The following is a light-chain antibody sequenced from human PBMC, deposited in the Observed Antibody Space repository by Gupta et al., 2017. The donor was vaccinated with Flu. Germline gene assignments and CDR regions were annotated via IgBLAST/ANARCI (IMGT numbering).Light chain of an antibody. CDR2: DTS. J-gene: IGLJ3*02. CDR1: DRGVKSGHY. V-gene: IGLV7-46*01. Sequence: GTATITCGASDRGVKSGHYPYRNQQKPGQLHRKVIYDTSNRNSGPPARFTACITGGIAALTLAGAQTEDEDEFYCELSYSGVLVFGGGTKLTVL. CDR3: ELSYSGVLV.